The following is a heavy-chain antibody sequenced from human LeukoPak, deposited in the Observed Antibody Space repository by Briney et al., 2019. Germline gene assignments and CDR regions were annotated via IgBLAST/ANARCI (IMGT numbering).Heavy chain of an antibody. V-gene: IGHV4-38-2*02. CDR3: ARDHDVWVAPYFDY. D-gene: IGHD5-12*01. CDR1: GYSISTGYF. Sequence: SETLSLTCTVSGYSISTGYFWAWIRQPPGKGLEGIASISHGAGTYYSPSLKSRVTMSVDTSKNQFSVNLNSVTAADTAVYCCARDHDVWVAPYFDYWGQGNLVSVSS. J-gene: IGHJ4*02. CDR2: ISHGAGT.